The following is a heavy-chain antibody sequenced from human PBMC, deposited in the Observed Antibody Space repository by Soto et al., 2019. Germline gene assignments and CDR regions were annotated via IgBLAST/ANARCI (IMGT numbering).Heavy chain of an antibody. D-gene: IGHD3-3*01. CDR1: GFTFDDYA. V-gene: IGHV3-9*01. Sequence: DVQLVESGGGLVQPGRSLRLSCAASGFTFDDYAMHWVRQAPGKGLEWVSGISWNSGSIGYADSVKGRFTISRDNAKNSLYLQMNSLRAEDTALYYCAKDIRTVGDFWSGFPPYYYYYYGMDVWGQGTTVTVSS. CDR2: ISWNSGSI. CDR3: AKDIRTVGDFWSGFPPYYYYYYGMDV. J-gene: IGHJ6*02.